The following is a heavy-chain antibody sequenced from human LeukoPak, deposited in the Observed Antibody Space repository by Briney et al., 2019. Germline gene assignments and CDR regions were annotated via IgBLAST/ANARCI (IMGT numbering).Heavy chain of an antibody. V-gene: IGHV1-46*01. J-gene: IGHJ6*03. CDR2: INPSGGST. D-gene: IGHD5-18*01. CDR3: ARLTRIQLWDYYYYYMDV. Sequence: GASVKVSCKASGYTFTSYYMHWVRQAPGQGLEWMGIINPSGGSTSYAQKFQGRVTMTRDTSTSTVYMELSSLRSEDTAVYYCARLTRIQLWDYYYYYMDVWGKGTTVTISS. CDR1: GYTFTSYY.